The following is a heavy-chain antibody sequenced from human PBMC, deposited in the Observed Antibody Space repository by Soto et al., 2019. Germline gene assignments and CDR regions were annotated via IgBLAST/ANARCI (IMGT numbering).Heavy chain of an antibody. J-gene: IGHJ4*02. CDR1: GGSISSGGYY. CDR2: IYYSGST. V-gene: IGHV4-31*03. D-gene: IGHD3-22*01. CDR3: ARGEGYYDSSGYPIVDD. Sequence: TLSLTCTVSGGSISSGGYYWSWIRQHPGKGLEWIGYIYYSGSTYYNPSLKSRVTISVDTSKNQFSLKLSSVTAADTAVYYCARGEGYYDSSGYPIVDDWGQGTRVTVAS.